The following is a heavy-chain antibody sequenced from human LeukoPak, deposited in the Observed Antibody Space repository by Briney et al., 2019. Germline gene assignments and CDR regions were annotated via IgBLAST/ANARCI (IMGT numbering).Heavy chain of an antibody. CDR1: GFIVSSNY. V-gene: IGHV3-53*05. D-gene: IGHD4/OR15-4a*01. CDR3: VKESGFMVAPNSAFDI. Sequence: GGSLRLSCAASGFIVSSNYMSWVRQAPGKGLEWVSIIYSGGSTYYADSVKGRFTISRDNSKNTLYLQMSSLRAEDTAVYYCVKESGFMVAPNSAFDIWGQGTMVTVSS. CDR2: IYSGGST. J-gene: IGHJ3*02.